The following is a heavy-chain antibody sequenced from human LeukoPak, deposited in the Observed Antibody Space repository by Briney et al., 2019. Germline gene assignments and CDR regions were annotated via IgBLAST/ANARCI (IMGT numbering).Heavy chain of an antibody. J-gene: IGHJ6*02. CDR3: ARDKVPAAISGYYYYGMDV. D-gene: IGHD2-2*02. Sequence: GGSLRLSCAPSGLTFGSYEMNWVRQAPGNGREWVLYISSSGSTIFYAHSVKGWFTISRDNAKHSLYLQMNSLRAEDTAGYYCARDKVPAAISGYYYYGMDVWGQGTTVTVSS. CDR2: ISSSGSTI. CDR1: GLTFGSYE. V-gene: IGHV3-48*03.